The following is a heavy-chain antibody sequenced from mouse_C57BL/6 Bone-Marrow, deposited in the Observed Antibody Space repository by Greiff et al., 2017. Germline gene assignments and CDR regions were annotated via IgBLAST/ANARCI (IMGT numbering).Heavy chain of an antibody. CDR3: ARTPPYYRNWYFEV. Sequence: EVKLMESVAELVRPGASVKLSCTASGFNIKNTYMHWVQQRPEQGLEWIGRIDPANGNTKYAPKFQGKATITADTSSNTAYLQLSSLTSEDTAIYYCARTPPYYRNWYFEVWGTGTTVTVSS. CDR2: IDPANGNT. D-gene: IGHD1-1*01. CDR1: GFNIKNTY. J-gene: IGHJ1*03. V-gene: IGHV14-3*01.